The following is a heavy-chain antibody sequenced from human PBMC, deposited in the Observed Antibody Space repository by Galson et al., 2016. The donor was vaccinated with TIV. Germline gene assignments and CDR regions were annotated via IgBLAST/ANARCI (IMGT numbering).Heavy chain of an antibody. D-gene: IGHD1-1*01. Sequence: LTCTVSGGFINGYYWSWIRQPAGKGLEWIGRIYTSGSTKYNPSLKGRVSMSVDTSKNQLYLKVNSVTAADTAMYYCARTRLPATTGAFDIWGQGTMVTVSS. V-gene: IGHV4-4*07. J-gene: IGHJ3*02. CDR3: ARTRLPATTGAFDI. CDR1: GGFINGYY. CDR2: IYTSGST.